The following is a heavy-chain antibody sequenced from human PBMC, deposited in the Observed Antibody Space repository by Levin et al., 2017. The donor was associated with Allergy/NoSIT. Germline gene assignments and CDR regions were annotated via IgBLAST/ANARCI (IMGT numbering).Heavy chain of an antibody. V-gene: IGHV3-30-3*01. CDR2: ISYDGSKT. Sequence: LPGGSLRLSCADSGFTFSNYAMHWVRQTPGKGLEWLSLISYDGSKTFYADSVKGRFTISRDNSKNTLYLHMNRLRPEDSGLYYCTGSYCSSDCPEYFQHWGQGTHVTVSS. D-gene: IGHD2-21*02. CDR1: GFTFSNYA. CDR3: TGSYCSSDCPEYFQH. J-gene: IGHJ1*01.